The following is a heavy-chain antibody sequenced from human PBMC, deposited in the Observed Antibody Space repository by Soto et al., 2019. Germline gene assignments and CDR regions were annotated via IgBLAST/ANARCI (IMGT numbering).Heavy chain of an antibody. CDR2: IYSGGST. CDR1: GFTFSSYG. CDR3: ARDPFPGGAVAGTRYYYYGMDV. J-gene: IGHJ6*01. V-gene: IGHV3-66*01. D-gene: IGHD6-19*01. Sequence: GGSLRLSCAASGFTFSSYGMHWVRQAPGKGLEWVSVIYSGGSTYYADSVKGRFTISRDNSKNTLYLQMNSLRAEDTAVYYCARDPFPGGAVAGTRYYYYGMDVWGHGTTDTVAS.